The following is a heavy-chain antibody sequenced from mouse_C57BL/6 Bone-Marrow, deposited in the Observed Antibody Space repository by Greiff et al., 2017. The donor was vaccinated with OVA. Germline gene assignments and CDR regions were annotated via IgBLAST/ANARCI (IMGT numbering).Heavy chain of an antibody. CDR3: ATYYYGISYGFAY. CDR1: GYTFTNYW. CDR2: IYPGGGYT. D-gene: IGHD1-1*01. Sequence: VKLMESGAELVRPGTSVKMSCKASGYTFTNYWIGWAKQRPGHGLEWIGDIYPGGGYTNYNEKFKGKATLTADKSSSTAYMQFSSLTSEDSAIYYCATYYYGISYGFAYWGQGTLVTVSA. V-gene: IGHV1-63*01. J-gene: IGHJ3*01.